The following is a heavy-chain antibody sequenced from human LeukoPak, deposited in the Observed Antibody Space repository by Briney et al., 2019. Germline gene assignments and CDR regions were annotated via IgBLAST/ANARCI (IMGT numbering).Heavy chain of an antibody. CDR1: GGSISSYY. V-gene: IGHV4-4*07. D-gene: IGHD6-19*01. CDR3: ARRRKSSGPWYFDL. Sequence: SETLSLTCTVSGGSISSYYLNWIRQPAGKGLEWIGRIYTSGSTNCNPSLQSRVTMSVDTSKNQFSLKLSSVTAADTAVYYCARRRKSSGPWYFDLWGRGTLVTVSS. J-gene: IGHJ2*01. CDR2: IYTSGST.